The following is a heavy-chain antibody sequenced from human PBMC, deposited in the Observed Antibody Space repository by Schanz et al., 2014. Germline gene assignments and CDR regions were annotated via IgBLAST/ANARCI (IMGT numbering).Heavy chain of an antibody. CDR2: INHSGST. CDR1: GGSFSDYY. V-gene: IGHV4-34*02. Sequence: QVQLQQWGAGLLKPSETLSLTCAVYGGSFSDYYWNWIRQPPGKGLEWIGEINHSGSTNYNPSLKTGVTISVDTSKNQFYRKLRFATAADTAVYYCARGPSRGNYYVKEYYFDYWGQGTLVTVSS. CDR3: ARGPSRGNYYVKEYYFDY. J-gene: IGHJ4*02. D-gene: IGHD1-26*01.